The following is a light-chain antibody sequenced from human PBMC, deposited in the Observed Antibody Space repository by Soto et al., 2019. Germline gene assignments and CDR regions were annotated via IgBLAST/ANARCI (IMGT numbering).Light chain of an antibody. CDR2: DVS. Sequence: QSVLTQPRSVSGSPGQSVSISCTGTSSDVGRYNYVSWYQQHPDKAPKLMIYDVSEWPSGVPVRFSGSKSGNTASLTITGLQGEDEADYYCCSFGGSYTGVFGTGTKVTVL. CDR3: CSFGGSYTGV. J-gene: IGLJ1*01. CDR1: SSDVGRYNY. V-gene: IGLV2-11*01.